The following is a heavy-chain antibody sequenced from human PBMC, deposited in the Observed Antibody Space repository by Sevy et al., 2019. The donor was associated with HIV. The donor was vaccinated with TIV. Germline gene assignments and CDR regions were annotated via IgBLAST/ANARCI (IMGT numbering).Heavy chain of an antibody. CDR3: AKGHNKGYYYYGKDV. CDR2: ISYDGSNK. V-gene: IGHV3-30*18. Sequence: GGSLRLSCAASGFTFSSYGMHWVRQAPGKGLEWVAVISYDGSNKYYADSVKGRFTISRDNSKNTLYLQMNSLRAEDTAVYYCAKGHNKGYYYYGKDVWGQGTTVTVSS. CDR1: GFTFSSYG. J-gene: IGHJ6*02.